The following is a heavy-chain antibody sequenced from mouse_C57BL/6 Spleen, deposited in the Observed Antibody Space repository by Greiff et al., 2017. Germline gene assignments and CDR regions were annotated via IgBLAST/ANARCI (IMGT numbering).Heavy chain of an antibody. D-gene: IGHD1-1*01. CDR2: IDPEDGET. Sequence: VQLQQSGAELVKPGASVKLSCTASGFNIKDYYMHWVKQRTEQGLEWIGRIDPEDGETKYAPKFPGKATITADTSSNTAYLQLSSLTSEDTAVYYCARYYGSFYYAMDYWGQGTSVTVSS. J-gene: IGHJ4*01. V-gene: IGHV14-2*01. CDR1: GFNIKDYY. CDR3: ARYYGSFYYAMDY.